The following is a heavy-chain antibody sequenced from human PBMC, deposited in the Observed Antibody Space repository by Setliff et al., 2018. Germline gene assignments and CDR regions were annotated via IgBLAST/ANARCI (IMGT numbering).Heavy chain of an antibody. J-gene: IGHJ5*02. D-gene: IGHD3-10*01. CDR3: ARWCVRRDSGSYLWANWFDP. CDR1: GGSISSGDYY. V-gene: IGHV4-30-4*08. CDR2: IYYSGST. Sequence: LSLTCTVSGGSISSGDYYWSWIRQPPGKGLEWIGYIYYSGSTYYNPSLKSRVTISVDTSKNQFSLKLSSVTAADTAVYYCARWCVRRDSGSYLWANWFDPWGQGTLVTVSS.